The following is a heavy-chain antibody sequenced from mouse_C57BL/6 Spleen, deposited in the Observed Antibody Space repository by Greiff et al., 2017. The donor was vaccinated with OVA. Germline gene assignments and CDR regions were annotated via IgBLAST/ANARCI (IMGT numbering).Heavy chain of an antibody. Sequence: QVQLQQSGAELARPGASVKMSCKASGYTFTRYTMHWVKQRPGQGLEWIGYINPSSGYTKYNQKFKDKATLTADKSSSTAYMQLSSLTSEDSAVYYCARLDGYFDYWGQGTTLTVSS. CDR3: ARLDGYFDY. V-gene: IGHV1-4*01. CDR1: GYTFTRYT. J-gene: IGHJ2*01. CDR2: INPSSGYT.